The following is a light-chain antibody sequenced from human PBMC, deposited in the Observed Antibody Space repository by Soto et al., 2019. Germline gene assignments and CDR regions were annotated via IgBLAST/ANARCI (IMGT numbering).Light chain of an antibody. Sequence: DIQMTQSPSTLSASVGDSVPITFRASQSISTRLAWYQQKPGKAPKLLIYDASSLESGVPSRFSGSASGTEFTLTISSLQPDDFATYYCQQYNSYSTFGQGTKVDIK. J-gene: IGKJ1*01. CDR1: QSISTR. CDR2: DAS. V-gene: IGKV1-5*01. CDR3: QQYNSYST.